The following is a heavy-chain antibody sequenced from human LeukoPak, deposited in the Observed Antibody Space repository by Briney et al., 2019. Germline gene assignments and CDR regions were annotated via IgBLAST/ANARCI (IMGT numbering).Heavy chain of an antibody. Sequence: PGGSLRLSCAASGFTFSDYYMSWIRQAPGKGLEWVASISSSTTYIYYAGSVKGRFTISRDNAKNLVYLEMNSLRAEDTAVYYCARVPGEMGATLAYLDYWGQGTLVIVSS. J-gene: IGHJ4*02. CDR2: ISSSTTYI. CDR3: ARVPGEMGATLAYLDY. D-gene: IGHD1-26*01. CDR1: GFTFSDYY. V-gene: IGHV3-11*06.